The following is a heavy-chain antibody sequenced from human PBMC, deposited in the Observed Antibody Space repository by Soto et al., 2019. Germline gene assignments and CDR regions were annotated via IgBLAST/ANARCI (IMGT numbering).Heavy chain of an antibody. D-gene: IGHD2-2*01. CDR3: AREDIVVVPAARTRYYYYGMDV. CDR1: GGTFSSYA. V-gene: IGHV1-69*13. CDR2: IIPIFGTA. J-gene: IGHJ6*02. Sequence: SVKVSCKASGGTFSSYAISWVRQAPGQGLEWMGGIIPIFGTADYAQKFQGRVTITADESTSTAYMELSSLRSEDTAVYYCAREDIVVVPAARTRYYYYGMDVSGQGTTVTVSS.